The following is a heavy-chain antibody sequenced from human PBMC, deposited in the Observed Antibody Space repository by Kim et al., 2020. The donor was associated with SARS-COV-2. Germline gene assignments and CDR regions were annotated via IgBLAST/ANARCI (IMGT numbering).Heavy chain of an antibody. D-gene: IGHD3-22*01. CDR3: ARDTMIFAFDI. CDR1: GFTFSSYG. CDR2: ISYDGSNK. J-gene: IGHJ3*02. Sequence: GGSLRLSCAAYGFTFSSYGMHWVRQAPGKGLEWVAVISYDGSNKYYADSVKGRFTISRDNSKNTLYLQMNSLRAEDTAVYYCARDTMIFAFDIWGQGTMVTVSS. V-gene: IGHV3-33*05.